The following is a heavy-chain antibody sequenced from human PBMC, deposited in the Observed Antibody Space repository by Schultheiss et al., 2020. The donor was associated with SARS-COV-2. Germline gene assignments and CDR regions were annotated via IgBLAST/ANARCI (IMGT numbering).Heavy chain of an antibody. D-gene: IGHD1-1*01. CDR3: AKDFVAYEYNYAFDI. J-gene: IGHJ3*02. CDR2: IYYSGST. CDR1: GGSFSGYY. V-gene: IGHV4-59*12. Sequence: SETLSLTCAVYGGSFSGYYWSWIRQPPGKGLEWIGYIYYSGSTNYNPSLKSRVTISVDTSKNQFSLKLSSVTAADTAVYYCAKDFVAYEYNYAFDIWGQGTMVTVSS.